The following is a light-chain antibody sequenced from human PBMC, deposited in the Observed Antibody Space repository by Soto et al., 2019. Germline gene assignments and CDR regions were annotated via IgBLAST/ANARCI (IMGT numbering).Light chain of an antibody. CDR2: TAS. CDR1: QGICSS. CDR3: RKLNTHPRK. V-gene: IGKV1-9*01. Sequence: IQLTPFPSSRSASVLYIVTITFRASQGICSSLDWYQQTPGKAPKLLIYTASTLQSGVPSRFSGSGSGTDFTLTITSLQPEDFATYYCRKLNTHPRKFGQGTKVDIK. J-gene: IGKJ1*01.